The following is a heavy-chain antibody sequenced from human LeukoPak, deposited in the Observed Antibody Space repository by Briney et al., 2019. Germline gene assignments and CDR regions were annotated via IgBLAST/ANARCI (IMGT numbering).Heavy chain of an antibody. CDR2: INPNSGGT. CDR3: VFVGLTAILNWFDH. Sequence: ASVKVSCKTSVYTFTVYYMHWGGQAPGQGLEGMGWINPNSGGTNYAQKFQGRLTMTTEPSTSTAYMELWSLRSDDTAVYYCVFVGLTAILNWFDHWGQGTLVTVSS. D-gene: IGHD2-21*02. J-gene: IGHJ5*02. CDR1: VYTFTVYY. V-gene: IGHV1-2*02.